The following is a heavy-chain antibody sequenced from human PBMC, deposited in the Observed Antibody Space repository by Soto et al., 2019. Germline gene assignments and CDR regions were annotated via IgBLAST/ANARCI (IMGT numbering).Heavy chain of an antibody. V-gene: IGHV3-48*01. J-gene: IGHJ4*02. Sequence: EVQLVESGGGLVQPGGSLRLSCAASGFTFSSYSMNWVRQAPGKGLEWVSYISSSSSTIYYADSVKGRFTISRDNANNSLYLQMNRVRAEDTPVYYCARVGMVIAKKRPLIEYYFDYWGQGTPVTVSS. D-gene: IGHD3-22*01. CDR1: GFTFSSYS. CDR2: ISSSSSTI. CDR3: ARVGMVIAKKRPLIEYYFDY.